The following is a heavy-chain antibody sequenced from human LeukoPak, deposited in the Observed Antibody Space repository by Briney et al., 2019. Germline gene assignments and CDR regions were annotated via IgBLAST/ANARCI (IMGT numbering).Heavy chain of an antibody. V-gene: IGHV4-4*02. Sequence: PSETLSLTCVASGFSFSSSNCWTGLRQPPGKGLEWIGEIDHSGSTNYNPSLRRRVTISVANSKNQFSLKMISVTAADTVVYYGLIVWGGSKGHYGFLEYWGQGTLVTVSS. CDR2: IDHSGST. CDR1: GFSFSSSNC. J-gene: IGHJ4*02. D-gene: IGHD3/OR15-3a*01. CDR3: LIVWGGSKGHYGFLEY.